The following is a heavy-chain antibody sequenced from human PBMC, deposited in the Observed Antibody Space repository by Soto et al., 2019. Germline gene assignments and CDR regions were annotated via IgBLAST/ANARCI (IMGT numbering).Heavy chain of an antibody. V-gene: IGHV1-3*01. CDR1: GYTFISYA. CDR2: INAGNGNT. Sequence: ASVKVSCKASGYTFISYAMHWVRQAPGQRLEWMGWINAGNGNTKYSQKFQGRVTMTRDTSTSTVYMELSSLRSEDTAVYYCARDDSSGYKHWFDPWGQGTLVTVSS. J-gene: IGHJ5*02. D-gene: IGHD3-22*01. CDR3: ARDDSSGYKHWFDP.